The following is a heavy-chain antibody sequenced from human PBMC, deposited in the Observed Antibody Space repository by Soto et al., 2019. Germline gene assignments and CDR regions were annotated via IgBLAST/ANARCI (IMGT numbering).Heavy chain of an antibody. J-gene: IGHJ5*02. Sequence: QVQLVQSGAEVKKPGSSVKVSCKASGGTFSTYTITWVRQAPGQGLEWIGRIIPSIGRINYAQKFQGRVTITADKFTCTAYIELTRPRTDDTAVYYSAGDPESHYTDSHAYSYPWDQRTLDTVSS. CDR2: IIPSIGRI. V-gene: IGHV1-69*08. CDR3: AGDPESHYTDSHAYSYP. D-gene: IGHD3-22*01. CDR1: GGTFSTYT.